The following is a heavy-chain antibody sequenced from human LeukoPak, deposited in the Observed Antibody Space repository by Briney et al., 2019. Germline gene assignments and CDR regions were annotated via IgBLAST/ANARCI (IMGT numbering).Heavy chain of an antibody. J-gene: IGHJ5*02. CDR3: ARGVAMVRGVMKGHWFDP. V-gene: IGHV1-3*01. CDR1: GCTFTSYA. Sequence: ASVKVSCKASGCTFTSYAMHWVRQAPGQRLEWMGWINAGNGNTKYSQKFQGRVTITRDTSASTAYMELSSLRSEDTAVYYCARGVAMVRGVMKGHWFDPWGQGTLVTVSS. D-gene: IGHD3-10*01. CDR2: INAGNGNT.